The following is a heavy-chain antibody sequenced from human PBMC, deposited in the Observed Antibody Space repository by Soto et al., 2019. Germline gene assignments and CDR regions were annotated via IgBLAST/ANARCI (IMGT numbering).Heavy chain of an antibody. J-gene: IGHJ3*01. CDR2: INPRSSHI. D-gene: IGHD2-15*01. V-gene: IGHV3-21*01. Sequence: EVHLVESGGGLVMPGGSLRLSCAASGFTFASYHMTWVRQAPGKGLDWVSSINPRSSHIYYSDPVRGRFTISRDDAKNSLDLDMNSLRTEDVAIYYCLRRYCGGGGCYRRRDALEVWGQGTAVTVSS. CDR1: GFTFASYH. CDR3: LRRYCGGGGCYRRRDALEV.